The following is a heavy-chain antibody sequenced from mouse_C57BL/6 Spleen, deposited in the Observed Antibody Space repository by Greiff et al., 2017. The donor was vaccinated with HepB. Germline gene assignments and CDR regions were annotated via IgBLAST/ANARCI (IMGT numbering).Heavy chain of an antibody. V-gene: IGHV7-3*01. CDR1: GFTFTDYY. CDR3: ARYGSWFAY. CDR2: IRNKANGYTT. Sequence: EVKLVESGGGLVQPGGSLSLSCAASGFTFTDYYMSWVRPPPGKALEWLGFIRNKANGYTTEYSASVKGRFTISRDNSQSILYLQMNALRAEDSATYYCARYGSWFAYWGQGTLVTVSA. J-gene: IGHJ3*01.